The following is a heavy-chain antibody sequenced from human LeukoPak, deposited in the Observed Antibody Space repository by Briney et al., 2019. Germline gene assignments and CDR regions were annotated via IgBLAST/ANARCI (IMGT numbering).Heavy chain of an antibody. D-gene: IGHD5-18*01. J-gene: IGHJ6*02. CDR3: AGGGYIYGLFYYYGMDV. V-gene: IGHV4-31*03. Sequence: PSETLSLTCTVSGGSISSGGYYWSWIRQHPGKGLEWIGYIYYSGSTYYNPSLKSRVTISVDTSKNQFSLKLSSVTAADTAVYYCAGGGYIYGLFYYYGMDVWGQGTTVTVSS. CDR1: GGSISSGGYY. CDR2: IYYSGST.